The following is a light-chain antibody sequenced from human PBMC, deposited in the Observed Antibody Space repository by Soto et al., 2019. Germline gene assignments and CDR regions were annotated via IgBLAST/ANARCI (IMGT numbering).Light chain of an antibody. CDR1: QGISSTY. V-gene: IGKV1-9*01. CDR3: HHINRHPFP. J-gene: IGKJ4*01. Sequence: DIQLTQSPSXLSASVGDRVTITCRASQGISSTYLAWYQQTPGKAPKILIYAASTLQSGVPSRFSGRGSGTDFTLTISSLQPEDFSNYYCHHINRHPFPFRRATKVDI. CDR2: AAS.